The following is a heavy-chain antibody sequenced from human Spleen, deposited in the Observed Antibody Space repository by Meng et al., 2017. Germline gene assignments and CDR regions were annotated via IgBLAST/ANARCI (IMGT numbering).Heavy chain of an antibody. Sequence: QVAPEQSGPGRVKPSGPLSLSCAVSGGSISRSNWWSWVRQPPGKGLEWIGEINHSGSTNYNPSLESRATISVDTSQNNLSLKLSSVTAADSAVYYCARGPTTMAHDFDYWGQGTLVTVSS. CDR1: GGSISRSNW. J-gene: IGHJ4*02. CDR3: ARGPTTMAHDFDY. CDR2: INHSGST. D-gene: IGHD4-11*01. V-gene: IGHV4-4*02.